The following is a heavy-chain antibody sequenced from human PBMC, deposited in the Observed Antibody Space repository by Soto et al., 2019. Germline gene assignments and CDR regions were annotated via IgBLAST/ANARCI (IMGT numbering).Heavy chain of an antibody. J-gene: IGHJ4*02. Sequence: PSETLSLTCRVSGGSMSGYYWSWVRLAPGKGLEWIGYVYYTGSTNYNPSLQSRVSISVDTSNKHFSLSLSLVTAADTAVYFCARSIAVPSGHIDYWGQGRPVTVSS. V-gene: IGHV4-59*01. D-gene: IGHD6-6*01. CDR2: VYYTGST. CDR1: GGSMSGYY. CDR3: ARSIAVPSGHIDY.